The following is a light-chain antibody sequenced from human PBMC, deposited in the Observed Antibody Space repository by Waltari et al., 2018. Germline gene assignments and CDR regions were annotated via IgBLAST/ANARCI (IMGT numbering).Light chain of an antibody. CDR1: SSDVGGYNY. V-gene: IGLV2-11*01. CDR3: CSYAGSYTVV. J-gene: IGLJ2*01. CDR2: DVS. Sequence: QSALTQPRSVSGSPGQPVTISCTGTSSDVGGYNYVSCYQQHPGKSHKLMTYDVSNRPAGVPDRFSGSESGNTACLTISGRQAEDEADYYCCSYAGSYTVVFGGGTKLTVL.